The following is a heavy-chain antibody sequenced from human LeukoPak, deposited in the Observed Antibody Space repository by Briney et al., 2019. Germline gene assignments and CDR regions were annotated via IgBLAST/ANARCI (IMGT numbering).Heavy chain of an antibody. D-gene: IGHD3-10*01. Sequence: PSETLSLTCAVYGGSFSGYYWSWIRQPPEKGLEWIGEINHSGSTNYNPSLKSRVTISVDTSKNQFSLKLSSVTAADTAVYYCARRLLWFGESFDYWGQGTLVTVSS. CDR3: ARRLLWFGESFDY. J-gene: IGHJ4*02. CDR2: INHSGST. CDR1: GGSFSGYY. V-gene: IGHV4-34*01.